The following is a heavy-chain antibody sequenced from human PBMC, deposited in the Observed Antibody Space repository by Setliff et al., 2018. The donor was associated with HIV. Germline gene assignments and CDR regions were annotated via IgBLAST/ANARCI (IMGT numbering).Heavy chain of an antibody. J-gene: IGHJ5*02. CDR3: VPQGPGPGSGWWRNWFDP. Sequence: GGSLRLSCAASGFTFSNYAMSWVRQAPGKGLEWVANIKKDGSDKFYVDSVKGRFAISRDNAKNSLKLEMNSLRVEDTAVYFCVPQGPGPGSGWWRNWFDPWGQGTLVTVSS. CDR2: IKKDGSDK. CDR1: GFTFSNYA. D-gene: IGHD6-19*01. V-gene: IGHV3-7*03.